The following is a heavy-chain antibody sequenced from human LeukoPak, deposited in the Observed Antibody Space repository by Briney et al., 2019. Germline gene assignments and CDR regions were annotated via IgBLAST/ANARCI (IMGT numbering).Heavy chain of an antibody. V-gene: IGHV1-8*01. J-gene: IGHJ6*02. D-gene: IGHD2-2*01. CDR2: MNPNSGNR. Sequence: ASVKVSCKASGYPFINYDIKWVRQATGQGLEWMGWMNPNSGNRGYAQKFQGRVSMTRDTSVSTAYMELSSLTPEDTAVYYCARVVPAAMFAYYYYGMDVWGQGTTVTVSS. CDR1: GYPFINYD. CDR3: ARVVPAAMFAYYYYGMDV.